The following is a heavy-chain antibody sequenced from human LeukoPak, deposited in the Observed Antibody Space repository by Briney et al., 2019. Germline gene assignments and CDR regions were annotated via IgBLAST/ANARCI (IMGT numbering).Heavy chain of an antibody. J-gene: IGHJ6*02. D-gene: IGHD6-13*01. V-gene: IGHV3-30-3*01. CDR3: ARDGPIAAASIWIGMDV. Sequence: PGGSLRLSCAASGFTFSSFAMHWVRQAPGKGLEWVAVISYDGSNKYYADSVKGRFTISRDNSKNTLYLQMNSLRAEDTAVYYCARDGPIAAASIWIGMDVWGQGTTVTVSS. CDR2: ISYDGSNK. CDR1: GFTFSSFA.